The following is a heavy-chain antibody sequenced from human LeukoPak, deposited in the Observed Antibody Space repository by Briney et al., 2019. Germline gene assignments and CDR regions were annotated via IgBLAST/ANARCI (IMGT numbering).Heavy chain of an antibody. V-gene: IGHV1-69*06. D-gene: IGHD1-1*01. CDR3: ARGKNWNDLTFDY. CDR2: IIPIFGTA. Sequence: SVKVSCKSSGGTFSSYAISWVRQAPGQGLEWMGGIIPIFGTANYAQKFQGRVTITADKSTSTAYMELSSLRSEDTAVYYWARGKNWNDLTFDYWGQGTLVTVSS. CDR1: GGTFSSYA. J-gene: IGHJ4*02.